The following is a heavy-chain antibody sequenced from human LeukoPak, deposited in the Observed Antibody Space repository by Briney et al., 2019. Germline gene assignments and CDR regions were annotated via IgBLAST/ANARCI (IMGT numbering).Heavy chain of an antibody. J-gene: IGHJ3*02. CDR3: AHSVCDSSGYYFPVGAFDI. CDR1: GFTFSSYW. D-gene: IGHD3-22*01. V-gene: IGHV3-74*01. CDR2: IDRDGSRI. Sequence: PGGSLRLSCAVSGFTFSSYWMHWVRQAPGKGLVWVSRIDRDGSRINYADSVKGRFTISRDNSKNTLYLQMNSLRAEDTAVYYCAHSVCDSSGYYFPVGAFDIWGQGTMVTVSS.